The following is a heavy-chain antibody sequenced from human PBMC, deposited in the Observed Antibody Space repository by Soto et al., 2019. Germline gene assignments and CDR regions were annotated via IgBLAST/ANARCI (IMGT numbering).Heavy chain of an antibody. J-gene: IGHJ6*02. CDR3: ARDLYLRFGLGYFFFGGGIDV. D-gene: IGHD3-16*01. V-gene: IGHV3-53*01. CDR2: IYSGGST. Sequence: PGESLKISCAASGFTVSSNYMSWVRQAPGKGLEWVSVIYSGGSTYYADSVKGRFTISRDNSKNTLYLQMNSLRAEDTAVYYCARDLYLRFGLGYFFFGGGIDVWGQGTTVTVSS. CDR1: GFTVSSNY.